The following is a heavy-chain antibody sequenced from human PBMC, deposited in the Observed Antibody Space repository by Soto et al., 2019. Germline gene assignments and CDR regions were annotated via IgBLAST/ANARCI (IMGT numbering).Heavy chain of an antibody. Sequence: GGSPRLSCAASGFTFSGYAMTWVRQAPGKGLQWVSSISESGGSTYYADAVKGRFTISRDNSKNTLYLQMNSLRAEDTAVYYCARYDTLARYVFDYWGQGTLVTVSS. CDR2: ISESGGST. D-gene: IGHD3-16*01. CDR1: GFTFSGYA. V-gene: IGHV3-23*01. J-gene: IGHJ4*02. CDR3: ARYDTLARYVFDY.